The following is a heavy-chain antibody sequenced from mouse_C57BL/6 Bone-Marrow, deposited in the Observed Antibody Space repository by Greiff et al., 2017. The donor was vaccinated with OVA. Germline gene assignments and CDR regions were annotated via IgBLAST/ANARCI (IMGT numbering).Heavy chain of an antibody. CDR1: GFTFSSYG. J-gene: IGHJ4*01. D-gene: IGHD1-1*01. CDR2: ISSGGSYT. V-gene: IGHV5-6*01. CDR3: ASSYYGSRGDY. Sequence: EVQGVESGGDLVKPGGSLKPSCAASGFTFSSYGMSWVRQTPDKRLEWVATISSGGSYTYYPDSVKGRFTISRDNAKNTLYLQMSSLKSEDTAMYYCASSYYGSRGDYWGQGTSVTVSS.